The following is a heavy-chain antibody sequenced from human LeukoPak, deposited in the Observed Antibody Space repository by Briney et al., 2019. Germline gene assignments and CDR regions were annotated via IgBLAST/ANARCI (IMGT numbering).Heavy chain of an antibody. CDR3: ARNKGRYGSGRVHFDP. Sequence: PSETLSLTCTVSGDSISSFYWSWIRQPPGKGLEWIGYIYYNGNTNSNPSLKSRVTISVDTSKNQFSLKLSSMTAADTAVYYCARNKGRYGSGRVHFDPWGQGTLVTVSS. CDR2: IYYNGNT. V-gene: IGHV4-59*08. CDR1: GDSISSFY. D-gene: IGHD3-10*01. J-gene: IGHJ5*02.